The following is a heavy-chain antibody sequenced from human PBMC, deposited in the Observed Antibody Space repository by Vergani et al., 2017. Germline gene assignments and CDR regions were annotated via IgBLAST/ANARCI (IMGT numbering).Heavy chain of an antibody. CDR1: GGTFSSYT. J-gene: IGHJ5*02. CDR3: ARALFTMGRGPSDWFDP. CDR2: IIPILGIA. V-gene: IGHV1-69*02. D-gene: IGHD3-10*01. Sequence: QVQLVQSGAEVKKPGSSVKVSCKASGGTFSSYTISWVRQAPGQGLEWVGRIIPILGIANYAQKFQGRVTITADKSTSTAYMELSSLRSEDTAVYYCARALFTMGRGPSDWFDPWGQGTLVTVSS.